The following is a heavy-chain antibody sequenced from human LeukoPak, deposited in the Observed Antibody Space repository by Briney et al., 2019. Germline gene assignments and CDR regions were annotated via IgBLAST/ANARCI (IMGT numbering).Heavy chain of an antibody. CDR3: ATVGTTTMASDY. J-gene: IGHJ4*02. D-gene: IGHD4-17*01. V-gene: IGHV1-18*01. CDR1: GYTFTTYS. CDR2: ISAYNGNT. Sequence: GASVKVSCKASGYTFTTYSISWVRQAPGQGLEWMGWISAYNGNTNYAQKFQGRVTMTEDTSTDTAYMELSSLRSEDTAVYYCATVGTTTMASDYWGQGTLVTVSS.